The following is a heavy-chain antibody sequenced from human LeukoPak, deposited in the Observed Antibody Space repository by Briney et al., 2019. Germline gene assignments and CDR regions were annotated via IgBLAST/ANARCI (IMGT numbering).Heavy chain of an antibody. CDR2: IRYDGSNK. CDR1: GFTFSNYG. V-gene: IGHV3-30*02. Sequence: GGSLRLSCAVSGFTFSNYGMHWVRQAPGKGLEWVAFIRYDGSNKFYPDSVKGRFTISRDNSKNTLYLQMNSLRAEDTAVYYCAKDLGPSMVRGVISEVYFDYWGQGTLVTVSS. J-gene: IGHJ4*02. D-gene: IGHD3-10*01. CDR3: AKDLGPSMVRGVISEVYFDY.